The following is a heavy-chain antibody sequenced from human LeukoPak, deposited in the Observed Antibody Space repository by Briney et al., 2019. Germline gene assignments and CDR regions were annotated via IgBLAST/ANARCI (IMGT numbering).Heavy chain of an antibody. CDR3: ARRETISNGWYGGTNWFDP. Sequence: SETLSLTCTVSGGSISSYYWSWIREPPGKGLEWIGYIYTSGSTNYNPSLKSRVTISVDTSKNQFSLKLSSVTAADTAVYYCARRETISNGWYGGTNWFDPWGQGTLVTVSS. V-gene: IGHV4-4*09. CDR2: IYTSGST. J-gene: IGHJ5*02. D-gene: IGHD6-19*01. CDR1: GGSISSYY.